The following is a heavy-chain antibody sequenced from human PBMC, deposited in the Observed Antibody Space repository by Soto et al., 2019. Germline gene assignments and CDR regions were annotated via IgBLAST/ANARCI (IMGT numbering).Heavy chain of an antibody. V-gene: IGHV4-39*01. Sequence: QLQLQESGPGLVKPSETLSLTCTVSGGSISSTSYYWGWIRQPPGKGLEWIGRIYYSGSTYYNPSLKSRVTISVDTSKNQFSLKLRSVTAADTAVYYCARRYSGSFDPWGQGTLVTVSS. D-gene: IGHD5-12*01. CDR2: IYYSGST. J-gene: IGHJ5*02. CDR1: GGSISSTSYY. CDR3: ARRYSGSFDP.